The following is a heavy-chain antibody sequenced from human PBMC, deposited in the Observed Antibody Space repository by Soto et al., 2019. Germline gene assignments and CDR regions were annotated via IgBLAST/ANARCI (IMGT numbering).Heavy chain of an antibody. CDR3: AREGSRSGRPRPHTYIDY. CDR1: GDTFTNSA. D-gene: IGHD6-13*01. V-gene: IGHV1-18*01. CDR2: ISAYNGNT. J-gene: IGHJ4*02. Sequence: ASVKVSCKASGDTFTNSAFIWVRQAPGQGLEWMGWISAYNGNTDYEQKFQGRVTMTTDTSTSTAHMELRSLRSDDTAVYYCAREGSRSGRPRPHTYIDYLGQGTLVTVSS.